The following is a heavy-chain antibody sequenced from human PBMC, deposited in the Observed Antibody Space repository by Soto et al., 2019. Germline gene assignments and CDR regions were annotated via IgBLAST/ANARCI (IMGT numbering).Heavy chain of an antibody. J-gene: IGHJ6*02. Sequence: GGSLRLSCEAPGFSFSTYSMPWVRQAPGKGLEWVSSIGRRSDIYYADSVKGRFTISRDNAKNSVSLQMNSLRDEDTAVYYCAREETAWPLDYGLEVWGQGSTVTVSS. V-gene: IGHV3-21*01. CDR1: GFSFSTYS. CDR2: IGRRSDI. CDR3: AREETAWPLDYGLEV. D-gene: IGHD2-21*02.